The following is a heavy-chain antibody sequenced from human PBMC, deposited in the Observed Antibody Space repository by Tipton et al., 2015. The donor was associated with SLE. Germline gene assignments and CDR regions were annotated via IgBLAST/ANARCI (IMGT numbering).Heavy chain of an antibody. CDR3: ARESLSRLDY. CDR1: GGSISTDYYY. Sequence: TLSLTCTVSGGSISTDYYYWSWIRQPPGKGLEWIGYIYASGSTNYNPSLKSRLTMSLDASKNQFSLKLTSVTATDTAVYYCARESLSRLDYWGQGMLVTVSS. CDR2: IYASGST. D-gene: IGHD5/OR15-5a*01. V-gene: IGHV4-61*01. J-gene: IGHJ4*02.